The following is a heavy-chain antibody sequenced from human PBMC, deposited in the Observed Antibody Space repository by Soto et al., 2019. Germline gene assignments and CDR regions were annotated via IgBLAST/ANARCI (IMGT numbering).Heavy chain of an antibody. J-gene: IGHJ4*02. CDR2: IYYSGST. Sequence: SETLSLTCTVSGGSISSSSYYWGWIRQPPGKGLEWIGSIYYSGSTYYNPSLKSRVTISVDTSKNQFSLKLSSVTAADTAVYYCARMKVVVPAAMSEGGYFDYWGQGTLVTVSS. CDR3: ARMKVVVPAAMSEGGYFDY. CDR1: GGSISSSSYY. V-gene: IGHV4-39*01. D-gene: IGHD2-2*01.